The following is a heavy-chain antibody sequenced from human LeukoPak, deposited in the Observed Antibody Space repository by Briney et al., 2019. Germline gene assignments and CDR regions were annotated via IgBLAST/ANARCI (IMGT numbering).Heavy chain of an antibody. Sequence: PGGSLRLSCTASGFTFSAYSMNWVRQAPGRGLEWVSYISSSSNTIYYADSVKGRFTISRDNAKNSLYLQMNSLRDEDTAVYYCARFRSGSSCLDSWGQGTLVTVSS. CDR1: GFTFSAYS. D-gene: IGHD2-15*01. CDR3: ARFRSGSSCLDS. CDR2: ISSSSNTI. V-gene: IGHV3-48*02. J-gene: IGHJ4*02.